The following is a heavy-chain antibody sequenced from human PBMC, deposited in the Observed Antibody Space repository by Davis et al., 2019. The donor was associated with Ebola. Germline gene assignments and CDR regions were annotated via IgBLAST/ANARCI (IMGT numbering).Heavy chain of an antibody. CDR1: GFSLSTSGMR. CDR2: IDWDDDK. D-gene: IGHD1-26*01. V-gene: IGHV2-70*04. J-gene: IGHJ6*02. CDR3: ARIRGIVGATDYYYGMDV. Sequence: SGPTLVKPTQTLTLTCTFSGFSLSTSGMRVSWIRQPPGKALEWLARIDWDDDKFYSTSLKTRLTISKDTSKNQVVLTMTNMDPVDTATYYCARIRGIVGATDYYYGMDVWGQGTTVTVSS.